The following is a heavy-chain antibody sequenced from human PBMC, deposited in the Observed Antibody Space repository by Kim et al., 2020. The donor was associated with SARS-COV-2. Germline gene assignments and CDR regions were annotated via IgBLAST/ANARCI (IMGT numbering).Heavy chain of an antibody. CDR1: GFSVSVKV. D-gene: IGHD5-12*01. CDR2: ICVDGSP. J-gene: IGHJ1*01. CDR3: TRLVLDGYCH. V-gene: IGHV3-53*01. Sequence: GGSLRLSCAASGFSVSVKVMHWVRRAPGKGLDWVSVICVDGSPYYETSVVGRFTIFRENYTNTFFLQMNNLRAQDAAVYTLTRLVLDGYCHWGPGSLVPV.